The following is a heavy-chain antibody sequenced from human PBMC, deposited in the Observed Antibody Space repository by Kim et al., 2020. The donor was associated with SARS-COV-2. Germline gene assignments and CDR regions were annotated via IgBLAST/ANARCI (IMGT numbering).Heavy chain of an antibody. D-gene: IGHD1-26*01. CDR1: GFTFSSYA. V-gene: IGHV3-23*01. Sequence: GGSLRLSCAASGFTFSSYAMSWVCQAPGKGLEWVSVISGSGGNTNYADSVKGRFTTSRDNSKNTVYLQMNSLRAEDTAVYYCAKDRGTYRFFDVWGQGTMVTASS. CDR2: ISGSGGNT. CDR3: AKDRGTYRFFDV. J-gene: IGHJ3*01.